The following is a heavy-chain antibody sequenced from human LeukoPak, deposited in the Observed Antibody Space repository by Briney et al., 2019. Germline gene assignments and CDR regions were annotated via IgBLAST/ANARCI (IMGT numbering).Heavy chain of an antibody. CDR2: IYYSGST. CDR1: GGSISSGDYY. Sequence: PSQTLSLTCTVSGGSISSGDYYWSWIRQPPGKGLELIGYIYYSGSTYYNPSLKSRVTISLDTSKNQFSLKLSSVTAADTAVYYCASLSTLTTIFFDNWGQGTLVTVSS. D-gene: IGHD4-11*01. V-gene: IGHV4-30-4*01. CDR3: ASLSTLTTIFFDN. J-gene: IGHJ4*02.